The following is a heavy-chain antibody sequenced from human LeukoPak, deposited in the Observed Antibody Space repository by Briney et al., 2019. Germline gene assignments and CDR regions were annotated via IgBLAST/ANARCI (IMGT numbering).Heavy chain of an antibody. V-gene: IGHV4-39*01. Sequence: SETLSLTCTLSGGSISSSSYYWAWLRQPPGLGLEWIGSMYYSGNTYYNPSLRRLAFISGDTSKNQFSLKLKSVTAADTAVYYCARRTVYYYDTSVPLRGWFDPWGQGTLVTVSS. D-gene: IGHD3-22*01. J-gene: IGHJ5*02. CDR1: GGSISSSSYY. CDR3: ARRTVYYYDTSVPLRGWFDP. CDR2: MYYSGNT.